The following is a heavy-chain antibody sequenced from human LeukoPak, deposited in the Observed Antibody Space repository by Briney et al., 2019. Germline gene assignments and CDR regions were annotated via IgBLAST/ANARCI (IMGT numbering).Heavy chain of an antibody. CDR2: IIPMFGIA. J-gene: IGHJ4*02. CDR3: ARDRPYTGGWRGFDY. Sequence: SVKVSCKASGGTFSRYAISWVRQAPGQGREWMGGIIPMFGIANYAQKFQGRVTITADESTSTAYMELSSLRSEDTAVYYCARDRPYTGGWRGFDYWGEGTLVTVSS. V-gene: IGHV1-69*13. D-gene: IGHD6-19*01. CDR1: GGTFSRYA.